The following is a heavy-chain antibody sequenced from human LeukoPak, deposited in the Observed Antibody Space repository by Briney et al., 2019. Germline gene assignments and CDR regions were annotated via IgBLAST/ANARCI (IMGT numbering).Heavy chain of an antibody. D-gene: IGHD6-13*01. J-gene: IGHJ4*02. V-gene: IGHV3-7*01. Sequence: PGGSLRLSCAASGFTFSSYWMSWVRQAPGKGLEWLANIKQDGSVKYYVDSVKGRFTISRDNAKNSLFLQMNSLRAEDTPVYYCARDGYSSRWYFDYWGQGTLVTVSS. CDR2: IKQDGSVK. CDR1: GFTFSSYW. CDR3: ARDGYSSRWYFDY.